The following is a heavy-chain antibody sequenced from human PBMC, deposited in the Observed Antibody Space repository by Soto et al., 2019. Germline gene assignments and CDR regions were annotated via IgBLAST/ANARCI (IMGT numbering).Heavy chain of an antibody. V-gene: IGHV1-3*01. CDR1: GKSFDNFA. Sequence: QVQLVQSGAEVKKPGASVRLSCKVSGKSFDNFAVHWVRQTPGQRPEWMGRINVGDDKTKYSEKFPSRVIVSYDTFGTTTDMELRDLSSEDTAVYYCARAKYDYIWGSYHPFDQWAQGAQVTVAS. J-gene: IGHJ4*02. CDR2: INVGDDKT. CDR3: ARAKYDYIWGSYHPFDQ. D-gene: IGHD3-16*02.